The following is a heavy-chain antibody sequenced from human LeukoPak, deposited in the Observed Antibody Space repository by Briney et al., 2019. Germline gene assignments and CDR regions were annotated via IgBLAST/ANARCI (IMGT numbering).Heavy chain of an antibody. V-gene: IGHV3-7*01. CDR2: VEQDGTEK. J-gene: IGHJ4*02. D-gene: IGHD6-13*01. Sequence: GGSLRLSCEASGFTFRDYWMTWVRQAPGKGLEWVANVEQDGTEKFYVDSVKGRFTISRDNGKNSLYLQMNSLRVEDTAIYYCARAGGTSWADYWGTGTLVTVSS. CDR3: ARAGGTSWADY. CDR1: GFTFRDYW.